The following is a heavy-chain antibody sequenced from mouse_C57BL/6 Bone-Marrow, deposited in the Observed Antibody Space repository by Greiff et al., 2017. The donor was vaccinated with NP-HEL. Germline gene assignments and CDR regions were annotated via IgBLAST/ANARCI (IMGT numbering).Heavy chain of an antibody. Sequence: EVHLVESGGGLVKPGGSLKLSCAASGFTFSSYTMSWVRQTPEKRLEWVATISGGGGNTYYPDSVKGRFTISRDNAKNTLYLQMSSLRSEDTALYYCARHESTTVVAPYYFDYWGQGTTLTVSS. J-gene: IGHJ2*01. V-gene: IGHV5-9*01. CDR2: ISGGGGNT. CDR3: ARHESTTVVAPYYFDY. D-gene: IGHD1-1*01. CDR1: GFTFSSYT.